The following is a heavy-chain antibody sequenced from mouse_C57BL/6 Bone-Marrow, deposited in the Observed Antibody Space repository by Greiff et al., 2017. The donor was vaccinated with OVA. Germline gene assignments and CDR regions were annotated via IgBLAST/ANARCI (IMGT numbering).Heavy chain of an antibody. CDR3: ARPYYYGSSYDWYFDV. CDR2: INPNNGGT. Sequence: VQLQQSGPELVKPGASVKISCKASGYTFTDYYMNWVKQSHGKSLEWIGDINPNNGGTSYNQKFTGKATLTVDKSSSTAYMELRSLTSEDSAVYYCARPYYYGSSYDWYFDVWGTGTTVTVSS. V-gene: IGHV1-26*01. J-gene: IGHJ1*03. CDR1: GYTFTDYY. D-gene: IGHD1-1*01.